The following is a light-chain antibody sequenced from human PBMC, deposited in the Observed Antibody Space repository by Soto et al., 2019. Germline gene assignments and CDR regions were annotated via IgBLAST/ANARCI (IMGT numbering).Light chain of an antibody. V-gene: IGKV1-5*01. CDR3: QHYNSNPWT. J-gene: IGKJ1*01. Sequence: DIQMTQSPSTLSASVGDRVTITCRASQSISSWLAWYQQKPGKAPKLLIDAASSLESGVPSRFSGSRSGTDFTLTISSLQPDDFATYYCQHYNSNPWTFGQGTKVEVK. CDR1: QSISSW. CDR2: AAS.